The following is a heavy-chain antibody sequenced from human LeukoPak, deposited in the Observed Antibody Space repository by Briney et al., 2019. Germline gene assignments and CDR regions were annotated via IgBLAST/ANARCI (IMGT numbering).Heavy chain of an antibody. CDR2: TYYRSKWYN. J-gene: IGHJ4*02. D-gene: IGHD6-19*01. CDR1: GDSVSSNNGA. CDR3: ARDLGNTGWYTFDY. Sequence: SQTFSLTCDISGDSVSSNNGAWNWIRRSPSRGLEWLGRTYYRSKWYNDYAGSLNGRITISPDTSKNQFSLHLNSVTPEDAAVYYCARDLGNTGWYTFDYWGQGILVTVSS. V-gene: IGHV6-1*01.